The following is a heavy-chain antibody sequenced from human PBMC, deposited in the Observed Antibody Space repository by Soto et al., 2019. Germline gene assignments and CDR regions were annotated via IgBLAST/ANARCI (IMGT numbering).Heavy chain of an antibody. V-gene: IGHV3-33*01. D-gene: IGHD3-22*01. J-gene: IGHJ4*02. CDR1: GFSFGKFA. Sequence: PGGSLRLSCAASGFSFGKFAMHWVRQAPGKGLECVAVIWFDGSNRDYADSVKGRFIVSRDNSENTLSLQMSNLRAEDTGVYYCAREGDSSGYPVYFDSWGQGTVVTVSS. CDR2: IWFDGSNR. CDR3: AREGDSSGYPVYFDS.